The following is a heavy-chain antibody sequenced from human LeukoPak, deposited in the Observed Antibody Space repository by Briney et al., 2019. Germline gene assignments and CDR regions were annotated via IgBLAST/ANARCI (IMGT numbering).Heavy chain of an antibody. V-gene: IGHV1-46*01. CDR1: GYTFTSYY. CDR3: ASSIRGVIHYMDV. D-gene: IGHD3-10*01. Sequence: ASVKVSCKASGYTFTSYYMHWVRQAPGQGLEWMGIINPSGGSTSYAQKFQGRVTMTRDISTSTVYMELSSLRSEDTAVYYCASSIRGVIHYMDVWGKGTTVTVSS. J-gene: IGHJ6*03. CDR2: INPSGGST.